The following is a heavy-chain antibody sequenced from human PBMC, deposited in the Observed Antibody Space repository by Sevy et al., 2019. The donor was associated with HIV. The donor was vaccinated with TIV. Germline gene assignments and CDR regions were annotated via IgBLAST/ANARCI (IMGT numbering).Heavy chain of an antibody. CDR2: MNPNSGNT. J-gene: IGHJ3*02. D-gene: IGHD3-22*01. V-gene: IGHV1-8*01. Sequence: ASVKVSCKASGYTFTSYDINWVRQATGQGLEWMGWMNPNSGNTGYAQKFQGRVTMTRNTSISTAYMELSSLRSEDTAVYYCAIGSSGVVLGAFDIWGQGTMVTVSS. CDR3: AIGSSGVVLGAFDI. CDR1: GYTFTSYD.